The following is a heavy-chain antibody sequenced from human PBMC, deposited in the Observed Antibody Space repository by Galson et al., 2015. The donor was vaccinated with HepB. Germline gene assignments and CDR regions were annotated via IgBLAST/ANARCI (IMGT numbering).Heavy chain of an antibody. J-gene: IGHJ4*02. D-gene: IGHD6-25*01. Sequence: SLRLSCAASGFTFSSYWMSWVRQAPGKGLEWVANIKQDGNEKYYVESVKGRFTISRDNARNSLYMQMNSLRAEDTAVYYCARLAAGIIAVNCLDYWGQGTLVTVSS. CDR3: ARLAAGIIAVNCLDY. V-gene: IGHV3-7*03. CDR2: IKQDGNEK. CDR1: GFTFSSYW.